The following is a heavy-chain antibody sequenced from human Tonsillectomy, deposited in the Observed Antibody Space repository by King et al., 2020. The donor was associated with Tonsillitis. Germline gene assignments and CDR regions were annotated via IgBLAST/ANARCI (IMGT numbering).Heavy chain of an antibody. D-gene: IGHD4-17*01. J-gene: IGHJ3*02. Sequence: QLQESGPGLVKPSQTLSLTCTVSGGSISGGGYFWNWIRQHPGKGLEWIGRIYDSGNTFYNPSLKSRVTMSVDTSKNQFSLNLRSVTAADTALYYCARRGGPVTTLFGAFDIWGRGTMVTVSS. CDR1: GGSISGGGYF. CDR2: IYDSGNT. CDR3: ARRGGPVTTLFGAFDI. V-gene: IGHV4-31*03.